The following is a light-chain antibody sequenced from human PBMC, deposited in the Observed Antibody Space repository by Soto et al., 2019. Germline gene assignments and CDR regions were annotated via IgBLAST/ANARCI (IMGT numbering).Light chain of an antibody. CDR2: DVT. Sequence: QSALTQPASVSGSPGQSITISCTGTSSDVGGYNYVSWYQHHPGKAPKLMIYDVTTRPSGVSHRFSGSKSGNTASLTVSGLQAEDEADYYCSSYTSSNTLVVFGGGTKLTVL. CDR1: SSDVGGYNY. CDR3: SSYTSSNTLVV. J-gene: IGLJ2*01. V-gene: IGLV2-14*03.